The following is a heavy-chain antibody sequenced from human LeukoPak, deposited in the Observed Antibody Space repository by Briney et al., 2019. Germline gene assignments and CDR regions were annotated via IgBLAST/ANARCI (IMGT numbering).Heavy chain of an antibody. CDR2: INPSGGST. CDR1: GYTFTSYY. V-gene: IGHV1-46*01. Sequence: GDSVKVSCKASGYTFTSYYMHWVRQAPGQGLEWMGIINPSGGSTSYAQKFQGRVTMTRDMSTSTVYMELSSLRSEDTAVYYCARDYYDSSGPRRFDYWGQGTLVTVSS. D-gene: IGHD3-22*01. J-gene: IGHJ4*02. CDR3: ARDYYDSSGPRRFDY.